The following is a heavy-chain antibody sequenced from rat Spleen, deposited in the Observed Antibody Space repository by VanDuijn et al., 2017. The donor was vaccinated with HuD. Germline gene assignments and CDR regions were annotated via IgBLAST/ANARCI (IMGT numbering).Heavy chain of an antibody. D-gene: IGHD3-1*01. Sequence: EVQLVESGGGFVQPGGSMKLSCAPSGFTFSNFDMAWVRQTPTKGLEWVASINFDGSGTYYRDSVKGRFTFSRDNAKNTLYLQMDSLRSEDTATYYYATPLPHWGLGVLVTVSS. J-gene: IGHJ2*01. CDR1: GFTFSNFD. CDR2: INFDGSGT. V-gene: IGHV5-25*01. CDR3: ATPLPH.